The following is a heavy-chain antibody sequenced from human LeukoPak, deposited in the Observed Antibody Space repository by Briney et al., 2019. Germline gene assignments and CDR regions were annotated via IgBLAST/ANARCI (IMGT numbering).Heavy chain of an antibody. V-gene: IGHV3-7*01. CDR1: GFTFSSYW. D-gene: IGHD3-22*01. CDR2: IKQDGSEK. J-gene: IGHJ4*02. CDR3: ARVHDSSGYRMYFDY. Sequence: GGSLRLTCAASGFTFSSYWMSWVRQAPGKGLEWVANIKQDGSEKYYVDSVKGRFTISRDNAKNSLYLQMNSLRAEDTAVYYCARVHDSSGYRMYFDYWGQGTLVTVSS.